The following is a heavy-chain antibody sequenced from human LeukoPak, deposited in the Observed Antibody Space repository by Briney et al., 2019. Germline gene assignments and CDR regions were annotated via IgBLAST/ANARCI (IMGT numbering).Heavy chain of an antibody. CDR1: GFTFSNFA. V-gene: IGHV3-30*04. CDR2: ISYDGNNK. Sequence: GRSLRLSCAASGFTFSNFAMHWVRQAPGKRLEWMTVISYDGNNKYYADSVRGRFSISRDNSKNTLFLQMNSLRVEDTAVYYCARGSSKQQLLRAGALDIWGQGTMVTVSS. D-gene: IGHD6-13*01. CDR3: ARGSSKQQLLRAGALDI. J-gene: IGHJ3*02.